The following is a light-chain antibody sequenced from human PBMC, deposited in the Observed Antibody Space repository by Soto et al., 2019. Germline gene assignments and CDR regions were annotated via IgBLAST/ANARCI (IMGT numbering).Light chain of an antibody. CDR1: QGISSY. J-gene: IGKJ3*01. CDR3: QQLNSYLFT. Sequence: IQLTQSPSSLSASVGDRVTITCRASQGISSYLAWYQQKPGKAPKLLIYAASTLQSGVPSRFSGSGSGTDFTLTISSLQPDDFATYYCQQLNSYLFTFGPGTKVDIK. CDR2: AAS. V-gene: IGKV1-9*01.